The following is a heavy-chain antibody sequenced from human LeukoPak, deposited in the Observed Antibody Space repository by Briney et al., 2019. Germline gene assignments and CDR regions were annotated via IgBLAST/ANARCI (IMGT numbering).Heavy chain of an antibody. D-gene: IGHD6-19*01. V-gene: IGHV3-30*02. CDR3: AKDRPHSSGWGTPADF. CDR2: VPFDGIKK. Sequence: GGSLRLSCAASGFTFSTSCMHWVRQAPVKGLECVAYVPFDGIKKFYADSVRGRFTISRGNSKNTLYLQLNSLRPDDTAVYYCAKDRPHSSGWGTPADFWGQGTLVTVSS. J-gene: IGHJ4*02. CDR1: GFTFSTSC.